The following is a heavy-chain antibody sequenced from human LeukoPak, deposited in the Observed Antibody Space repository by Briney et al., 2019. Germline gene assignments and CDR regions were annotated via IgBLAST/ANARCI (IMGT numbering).Heavy chain of an antibody. CDR2: IYYSGST. V-gene: IGHV4-39*01. CDR3: ARAGYYYDSSGLYYFDY. J-gene: IGHJ4*02. Sequence: SETLSLTCTVSGGSISSSSYYWGWIRQPPGKGLEWIGSIYYSGSTYYNPSLKSRVTISVDTSKNQFSLKLSSVTAADTAVYYCARAGYYYDSSGLYYFDYWGQGTLVTVSS. CDR1: GGSISSSSYY. D-gene: IGHD3-22*01.